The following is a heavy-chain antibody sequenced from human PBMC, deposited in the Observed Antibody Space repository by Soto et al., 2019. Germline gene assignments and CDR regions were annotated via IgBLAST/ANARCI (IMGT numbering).Heavy chain of an antibody. Sequence: QVQLQESGPGLVKPSGTLSLTCAVSSGSISSSNWWSWVRQPPGKGLEWIGEIYHSGSTNYNPSLKSRGTISVDKSTKQFARKLSSGTAADTAVYYCAGGITVAGPSRDGFDIWGQGTMVTVSS. D-gene: IGHD6-19*01. CDR2: IYHSGST. CDR1: SGSISSSNW. CDR3: AGGITVAGPSRDGFDI. J-gene: IGHJ3*02. V-gene: IGHV4-4*02.